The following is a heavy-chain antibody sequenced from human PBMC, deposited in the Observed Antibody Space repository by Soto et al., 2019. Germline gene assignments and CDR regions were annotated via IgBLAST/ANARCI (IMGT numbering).Heavy chain of an antibody. D-gene: IGHD2-2*02. CDR1: GGTFSSYA. CDR2: IIPIFGTA. CDR3: ARDIRDIVVVPAAIGWFDP. V-gene: IGHV1-69*13. J-gene: IGHJ5*02. Sequence: SVKVSCKATGGTFSSYAIRWVRQAPGQGLEWMGGIIPIFGTANYAQKFQGRVTITADESTSTAYMELSSLRSEDTAVYYCARDIRDIVVVPAAIGWFDPWGQGTLVTVSS.